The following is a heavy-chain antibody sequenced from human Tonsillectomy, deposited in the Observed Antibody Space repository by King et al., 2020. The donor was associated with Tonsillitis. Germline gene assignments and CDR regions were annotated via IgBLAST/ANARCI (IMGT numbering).Heavy chain of an antibody. CDR3: VRDYYDRSGYYGCDS. J-gene: IGHJ4*02. CDR2: ISSSSSTI. D-gene: IGHD3-22*01. CDR1: GFTFSNYN. V-gene: IGHV3-48*02. Sequence: VQLVESGGGLVQPGGSLRLSCAASGFTFSNYNMNWVRQAPGKGLEWVSYISSSSSTIYYADSVKGRFTISRDNPKNSLYLQMNSLRDEDTAVYFCVRDYYDRSGYYGCDSWGQGTLVTVSA.